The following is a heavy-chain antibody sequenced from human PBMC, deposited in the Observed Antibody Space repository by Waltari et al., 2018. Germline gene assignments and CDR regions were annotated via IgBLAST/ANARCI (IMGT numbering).Heavy chain of an antibody. J-gene: IGHJ4*02. CDR2: LRNPGRT. Sequence: RQDAGKGLGLIAYLRNPGRTKCTPSLESRVTVLAVTSKMKFALRLTSVTAADTAVYYCARLSAKYYDSLGWRFFDQWGQGILVTVS. V-gene: IGHV4-59*08. D-gene: IGHD3-22*01. CDR3: ARLSAKYYDSLGWRFFDQ.